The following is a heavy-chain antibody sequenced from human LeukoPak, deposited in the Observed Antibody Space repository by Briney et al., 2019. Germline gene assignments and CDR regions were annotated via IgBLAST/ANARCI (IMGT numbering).Heavy chain of an antibody. Sequence: GGSLRLSCAASGFTFSNYGMSWVRQAPGKGLEWVSGISGSGGSTYYADSVKGRFTMSRDNSKNRLYVQMNSLRAEDTAVYYCAKGIYSSGWSYFDYWGHGTLVTVSS. CDR1: GFTFSNYG. CDR2: ISGSGGST. V-gene: IGHV3-23*01. CDR3: AKGIYSSGWSYFDY. D-gene: IGHD6-19*01. J-gene: IGHJ4*01.